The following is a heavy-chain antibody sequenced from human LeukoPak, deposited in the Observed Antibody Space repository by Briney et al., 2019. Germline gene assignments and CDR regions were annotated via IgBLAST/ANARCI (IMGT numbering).Heavy chain of an antibody. CDR1: GFTFSSYW. V-gene: IGHV3-7*05. Sequence: GGSLRLSCAASGFTFSSYWMSWVRQAPGKGLEWVANIKHDGSEKYYGDSVKGRFTISRDNAWNSLYLQMNSLRAEDTAVYYCALYNGNSKRDFEYWGQGTLVTVSS. CDR3: ALYNGNSKRDFEY. D-gene: IGHD1-7*01. J-gene: IGHJ4*02. CDR2: IKHDGSEK.